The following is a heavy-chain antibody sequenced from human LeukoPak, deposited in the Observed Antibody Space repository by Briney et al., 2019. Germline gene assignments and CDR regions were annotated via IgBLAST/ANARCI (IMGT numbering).Heavy chain of an antibody. J-gene: IGHJ4*02. CDR2: ISGSGGST. CDR3: AKGRDVSYSAFDC. Sequence: GGSLRLSCAASGFAFSSYAMSWVRQAPGKGLEWVSAISGSGGSTYYADSVKGRFTISRDNSKNTLYLQMNSLRAEDTAVYYCAKGRDVSYSAFDCWGQGTLVTVSS. V-gene: IGHV3-23*01. D-gene: IGHD1-26*01. CDR1: GFAFSSYA.